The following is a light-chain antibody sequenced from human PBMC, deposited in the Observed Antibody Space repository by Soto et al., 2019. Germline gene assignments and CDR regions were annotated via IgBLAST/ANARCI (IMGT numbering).Light chain of an antibody. Sequence: EIVLTQSPGTMSLSPGERATLSCRASQSISSSHLAWYQQKPDQTPRLLIYGASNRATGIPDRFSGSGSGTDFTLTISRLEPEDFAVYYCQHYDSSTMYTFGQGTRLEIK. CDR2: GAS. J-gene: IGKJ5*01. CDR1: QSISSSH. CDR3: QHYDSSTMYT. V-gene: IGKV3-20*01.